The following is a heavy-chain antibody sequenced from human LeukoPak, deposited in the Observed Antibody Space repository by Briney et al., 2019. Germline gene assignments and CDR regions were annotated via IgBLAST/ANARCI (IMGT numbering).Heavy chain of an antibody. CDR2: IYYSGLT. J-gene: IGHJ4*02. CDR3: ASGTFDDYGDYDRGDYFDH. CDR1: GRSLNSSNSL. V-gene: IGHV4-39*02. Sequence: SETLSLTCTLSGRSLNSSNSLWRWIPHPPGKGPVWMASIYYSGLTYDHPSLKSRVSISVDPSKNHFSLKVSSVTAADTAVYYCASGTFDDYGDYDRGDYFDHWGQGTLVTVSS. D-gene: IGHD4-17*01.